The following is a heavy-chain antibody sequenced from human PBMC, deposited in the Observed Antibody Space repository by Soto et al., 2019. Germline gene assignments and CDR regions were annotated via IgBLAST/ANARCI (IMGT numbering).Heavy chain of an antibody. CDR1: GFTFSANA. D-gene: IGHD1-26*01. V-gene: IGHV3-30-3*01. J-gene: IGHJ4*02. Sequence: QEQLVESGGDVVQPGRSLTLSCAASGFTFSANAMHWVCQAPGKGLEWVAVIAYDGTIKIYRDSVKGRFTISRDDSKGTLYLQMNSLRPEDTAVYYCARDKIKGAPDYLDSWGQGTLVTVSS. CDR2: IAYDGTIK. CDR3: ARDKIKGAPDYLDS.